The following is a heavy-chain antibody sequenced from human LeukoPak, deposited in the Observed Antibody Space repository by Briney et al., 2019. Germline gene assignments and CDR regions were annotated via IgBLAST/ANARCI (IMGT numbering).Heavy chain of an antibody. CDR1: GDSISSYY. CDR2: IYYSGST. V-gene: IGHV4-59*01. D-gene: IGHD3-10*01. CDR3: ARLPYGSGSYGYYYGMDV. J-gene: IGHJ6*02. Sequence: SETLSLTCTVSGDSISSYYWSWIRQPPGKGLEWIGYIYYSGSTNYNPSLKSRVTISVDTSKNQFSLKLSSVTAADTAVYYCARLPYGSGSYGYYYGMDVWGQGTTVTVSS.